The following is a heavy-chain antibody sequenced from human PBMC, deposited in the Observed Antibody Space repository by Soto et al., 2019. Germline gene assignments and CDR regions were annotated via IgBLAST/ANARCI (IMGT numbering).Heavy chain of an antibody. D-gene: IGHD3-16*01. CDR2: ISAYNGNT. CDR3: ARDGAEGENYYYSSMDG. V-gene: IGHV1-18*01. J-gene: IGHJ6*04. CDR1: GYTFTSYG. Sequence: QVQLVQSGAEVKKPGASVKVSCKASGYTFTSYGISWVRQAPGQGLEWMGWISAYNGNTNYAQKHQGRVTMTTDTSTITDYMEGMGQTSDDTSVNYCARDGAEGENYYYSSMDGWGKGPTVSVSS.